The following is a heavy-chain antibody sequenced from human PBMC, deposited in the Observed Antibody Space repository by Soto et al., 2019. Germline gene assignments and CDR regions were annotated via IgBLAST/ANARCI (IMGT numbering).Heavy chain of an antibody. CDR2: IYTRGST. J-gene: IGHJ5*02. V-gene: IGHV4-4*07. CDR3: ARGGYSFSWFDP. CDR1: GGSINSYY. Sequence: SETLSLTCTVSGGSINSYYWSWIRQPAGKGLEWIGRIYTRGSTNYNPSLKSRVTMSVDTSKNQFSLKLSSVTAADPAVYYCARGGYSFSWFDPWGQGTLVTVSS. D-gene: IGHD5-18*01.